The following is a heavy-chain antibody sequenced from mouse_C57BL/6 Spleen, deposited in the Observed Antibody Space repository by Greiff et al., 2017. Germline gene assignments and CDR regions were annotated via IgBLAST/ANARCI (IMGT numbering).Heavy chain of an antibody. D-gene: IGHD2-5*01. CDR2: ISSGSSTI. V-gene: IGHV5-17*01. J-gene: IGHJ4*01. Sequence: EVQRVESGGGLVKPGGSLKLSCAASGFTFSDYGMHWVRQAPEKGLEWVAYISSGSSTIYYADTVKGRFTISRDNAKNTLFLQMTSLRSEDTAMYYCANYYSNPYYYAMDYWGQGTSVTVSS. CDR3: ANYYSNPYYYAMDY. CDR1: GFTFSDYG.